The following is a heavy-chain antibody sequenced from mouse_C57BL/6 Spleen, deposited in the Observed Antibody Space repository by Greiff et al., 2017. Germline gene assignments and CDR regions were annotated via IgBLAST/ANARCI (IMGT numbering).Heavy chain of an antibody. V-gene: IGHV2-2*01. Sequence: QVQLKESGPGLVQPSQSLSITCTVSGFSLTSYGVHWVRQSPGKGLEWLGVIWSGGSTDYNAAFISRLSISKDKSKSQVFFKMNSQQADDTAIYYCARLDWYFDVWGTGTTVTVS. CDR3: ARLDWYFDV. CDR2: IWSGGST. J-gene: IGHJ1*03. CDR1: GFSLTSYG.